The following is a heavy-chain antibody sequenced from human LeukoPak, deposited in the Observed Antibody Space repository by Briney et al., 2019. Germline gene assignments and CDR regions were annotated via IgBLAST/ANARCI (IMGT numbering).Heavy chain of an antibody. D-gene: IGHD3-16*01. V-gene: IGHV3-7*03. CDR2: INHNGNVN. CDR1: GFTFSSYW. J-gene: IGHJ6*02. Sequence: GGSLRLSCAASGFTFSSYWMNWARQARGKGLEWVASINHNGNVNYYVDFVKGRFTISRDNAKNSLYLQMSNLRAEDTAVYFCARGGGLDVWGQGATVTVSS. CDR3: ARGGGLDV.